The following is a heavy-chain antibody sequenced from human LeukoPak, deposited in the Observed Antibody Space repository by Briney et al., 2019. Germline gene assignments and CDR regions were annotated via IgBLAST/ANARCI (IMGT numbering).Heavy chain of an antibody. V-gene: IGHV3-30*02. D-gene: IGHD4-17*01. Sequence: GGSLRLSCAASGFTFSSYGMVWVRQAPGKGLEWVAFIRYDGSNKYYADSVKGRFTISRDNSKNTLYLQMNSLRAEDTAVYYCANLHDYGDSNDAFDIWGQGTMVTVSS. CDR2: IRYDGSNK. CDR3: ANLHDYGDSNDAFDI. CDR1: GFTFSSYG. J-gene: IGHJ3*02.